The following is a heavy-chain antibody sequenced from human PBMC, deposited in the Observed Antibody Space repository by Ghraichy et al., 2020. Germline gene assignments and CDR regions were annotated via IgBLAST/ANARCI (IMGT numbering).Heavy chain of an antibody. CDR1: GFTFSSYA. CDR2: ISGSGGST. CDR3: AKDPRVNGLDWFDP. V-gene: IGHV3-23*01. Sequence: GGSLRLSCAASGFTFSSYAMSWVRQAPGKGLEWVSAISGSGGSTYYADSGKGRFTISRDNSKKTLYLQMNSLRAEDTAVYYCAKDPRVNGLDWFDPWGQGTLVTVSS. D-gene: IGHD2-8*01. J-gene: IGHJ5*02.